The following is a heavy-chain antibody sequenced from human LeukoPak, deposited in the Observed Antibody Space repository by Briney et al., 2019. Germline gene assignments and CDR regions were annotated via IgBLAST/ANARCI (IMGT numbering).Heavy chain of an antibody. CDR1: GGSISSGGYY. Sequence: SETLSLTCTVSGGSISSGGYYWSWIRQHPGKGLEWIGYIYHSGSTYYNPSLKSRVTISVDRSKNQFSLKLSSVTAADTAVYYCARARGDPVYDSSGYYYFDYWGQGTLVTVSS. V-gene: IGHV4-30-2*01. CDR2: IYHSGST. D-gene: IGHD3-22*01. J-gene: IGHJ4*02. CDR3: ARARGDPVYDSSGYYYFDY.